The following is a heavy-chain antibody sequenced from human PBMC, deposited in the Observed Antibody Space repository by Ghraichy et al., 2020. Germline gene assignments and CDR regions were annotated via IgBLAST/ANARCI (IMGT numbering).Heavy chain of an antibody. J-gene: IGHJ4*02. Sequence: GGSLRLSCAASGFTFSSYGMHWVRQAPGKGLEWVAVISYDGSNKYYADSVTGRFTISRDNSKNTLYLQMNSLRAEDTAVYYCAKDLRLLWFGGTFDYWGQGTLVTVSS. CDR2: ISYDGSNK. CDR1: GFTFSSYG. CDR3: AKDLRLLWFGGTFDY. D-gene: IGHD3-10*01. V-gene: IGHV3-30*18.